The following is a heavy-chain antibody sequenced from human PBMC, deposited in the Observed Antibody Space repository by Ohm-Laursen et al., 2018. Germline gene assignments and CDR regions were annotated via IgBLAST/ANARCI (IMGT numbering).Heavy chain of an antibody. Sequence: GSLRLSCSASGFTFSNYWMHWVRHAPGKGLVWVSRINGDGSSANYADSVKGRFTISRDNAKNTLYLQMNSLRAEDTAVYYCARHLDYGGDYWGQGTLVTVSS. V-gene: IGHV3-74*01. D-gene: IGHD4-23*01. CDR1: GFTFSNYW. CDR3: ARHLDYGGDY. CDR2: INGDGSSA. J-gene: IGHJ4*02.